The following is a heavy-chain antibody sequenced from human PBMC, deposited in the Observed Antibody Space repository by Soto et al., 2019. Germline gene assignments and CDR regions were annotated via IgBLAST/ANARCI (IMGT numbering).Heavy chain of an antibody. CDR1: GGSISSGDYY. V-gene: IGHV4-30-4*01. CDR2: IYYSGST. Sequence: PSETLSLTCTVSGGSISSGDYYWSWIRQPPGKGLEWIGYIYYSGSTYYNPSLKSRVTISVDASKNQFSLKLSSVTAADTAVYYCARADRYGSGSYYFDYWGQGTLVTVSS. D-gene: IGHD3-10*01. J-gene: IGHJ4*02. CDR3: ARADRYGSGSYYFDY.